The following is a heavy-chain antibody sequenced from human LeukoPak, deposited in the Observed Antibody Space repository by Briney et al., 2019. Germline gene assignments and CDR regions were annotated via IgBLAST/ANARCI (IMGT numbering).Heavy chain of an antibody. CDR3: AKDFSGGYYYFDY. CDR1: GYTFTGYY. J-gene: IGHJ4*02. D-gene: IGHD3-22*01. V-gene: IGHV1-2*06. CDR2: INPSSGGT. Sequence: GSVKVSCKVSGYTFTGYYLHWARQAPGQGLEWMGRINPSSGGTNYAQKFQGRVTITRDTSASTAYMELSSLRSEDTAVYYCAKDFSGGYYYFDYWGQGILVTVSS.